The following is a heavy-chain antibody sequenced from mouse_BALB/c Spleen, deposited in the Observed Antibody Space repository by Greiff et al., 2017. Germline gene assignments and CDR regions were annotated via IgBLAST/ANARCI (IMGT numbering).Heavy chain of an antibody. J-gene: IGHJ4*01. CDR1: GFTFSSFG. CDR3: ARRGVYDGYNGAMDY. Sequence: EVNVVESGGGLVQPGGSRKLSCAASGFTFSSFGMHWVRQAPEKGLEWVAYISSGSSTIYYADTVKGRFTISRDNPKNTLFLQMTSLRSEDTAMYYCARRGVYDGYNGAMDYWGQGTSVTVSS. V-gene: IGHV5-17*02. D-gene: IGHD2-3*01. CDR2: ISSGSSTI.